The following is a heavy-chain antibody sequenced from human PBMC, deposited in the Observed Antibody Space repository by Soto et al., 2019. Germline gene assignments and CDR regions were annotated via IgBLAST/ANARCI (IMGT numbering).Heavy chain of an antibody. Sequence: RQSCAASGGNFISYGMHWVRQNPGKGLEWVAVVCYDGRNKYYSDSVKGRFTSSRDNSKSTLYLQMNSLRAEDTAVYSCARDGSGHSNYWDVWGQGPTVPVSS. CDR3: ARDGSGHSNYWDV. J-gene: IGHJ6*02. V-gene: IGHV3-33*01. D-gene: IGHD4-4*01. CDR2: VCYDGRNK. CDR1: GGNFISYG.